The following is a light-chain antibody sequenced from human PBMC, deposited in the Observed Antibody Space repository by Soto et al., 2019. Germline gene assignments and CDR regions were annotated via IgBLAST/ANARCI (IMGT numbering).Light chain of an antibody. V-gene: IGKV1-12*01. CDR2: AAS. Sequence: DIQMTQSPSSVSASGEDRVTVTCRASQGFSYFLAWYQQKPGKAPTLLISAASTLQSGVPSRFSSSGSGTDLTLPITDLQPEDFETYYCQQANIFPFTFGGANNVEIK. J-gene: IGKJ4*01. CDR3: QQANIFPFT. CDR1: QGFSYF.